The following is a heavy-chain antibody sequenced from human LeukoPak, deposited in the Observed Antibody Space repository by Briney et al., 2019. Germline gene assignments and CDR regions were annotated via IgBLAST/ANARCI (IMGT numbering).Heavy chain of an antibody. CDR3: AKVPGGSGSQTVYYFDY. V-gene: IGHV3-23*01. Sequence: PGGSLRLSCAASGFTFSTYSMHWVRQAPGKGLEWVSVISGSGDSTYYADSVMGRFTISRDNSKDTLFLQMNSLRADDTAVYYCAKVPGGSGSQTVYYFDYWGQGTLVTVSS. CDR2: ISGSGDST. CDR1: GFTFSTYS. J-gene: IGHJ4*02. D-gene: IGHD3-10*01.